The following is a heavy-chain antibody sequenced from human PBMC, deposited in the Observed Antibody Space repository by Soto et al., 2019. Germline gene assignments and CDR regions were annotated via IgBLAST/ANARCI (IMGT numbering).Heavy chain of an antibody. CDR3: AALSYGSGFIDE. Sequence: QVQLQESGPGLVKPSGTLSLTCAVSGGSISISNWWSWVRQPPGKGLEWIEEVFHSGSTNYNPSLKSRLTISVDKSKNQFSLKLTSVTAADTAVYYCAALSYGSGFIDEWGQGTLVTVS. CDR2: VFHSGST. D-gene: IGHD3-3*01. CDR1: GGSISISNW. J-gene: IGHJ4*02. V-gene: IGHV4-4*02.